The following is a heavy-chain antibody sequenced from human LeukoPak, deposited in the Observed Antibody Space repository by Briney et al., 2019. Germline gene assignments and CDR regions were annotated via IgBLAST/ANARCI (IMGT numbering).Heavy chain of an antibody. CDR1: GFTVSSNY. D-gene: IGHD1-26*01. Sequence: GGSLRLSCAASGFTVSSNYMSWVRQAPGKGLEWVSAISGSGGSTYYADSVKGRFTISRDNSKNTLYLQMNSLRAEDTAVYYCASGISYVFDYWGQGTLVTVSS. CDR3: ASGISYVFDY. CDR2: ISGSGGST. J-gene: IGHJ4*02. V-gene: IGHV3-23*01.